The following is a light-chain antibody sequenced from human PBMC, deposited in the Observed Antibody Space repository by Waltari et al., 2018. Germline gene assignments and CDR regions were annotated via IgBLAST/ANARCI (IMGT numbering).Light chain of an antibody. CDR1: NIGDRT. Sequence: SYVLTQPPSVSVAPGKTAMITCGADNIGDRTVHWYQQRPGQAPVLVVVDDSDRPSGSPERVSGSNSGDTATLTISRVEAGDEADYACQVWDDSSDHVVFGGGTKLTVL. J-gene: IGLJ2*01. CDR2: DDS. CDR3: QVWDDSSDHVV. V-gene: IGLV3-21*03.